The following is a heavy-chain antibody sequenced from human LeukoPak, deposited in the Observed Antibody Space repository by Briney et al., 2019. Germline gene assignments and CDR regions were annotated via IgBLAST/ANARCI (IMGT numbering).Heavy chain of an antibody. CDR2: IYYSGST. CDR1: GGSISSSSYY. Sequence: KPSETLSLTCTVSGGSISSSSYYWGWIRQPPGKGLEWIGSIYYSGSTYYNPSLKSRVTISVDTSKNQFSLKLSSVTAADTAVYYCARDRAVYYDFWSGYPPIDYWGQGTLVTVSS. J-gene: IGHJ4*02. CDR3: ARDRAVYYDFWSGYPPIDY. D-gene: IGHD3-3*01. V-gene: IGHV4-39*02.